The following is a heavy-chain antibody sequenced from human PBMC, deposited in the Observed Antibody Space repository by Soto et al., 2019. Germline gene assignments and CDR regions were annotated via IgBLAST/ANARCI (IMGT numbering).Heavy chain of an antibody. Sequence: SETLSLTCTVSGASVSDGYWSWIRQPPGKGLEWIGFMYFGGSFNYNPSLTSRVTLSVETSKNQFSMRVTSVTAADTAVYYCARSYYDSTGFAVDPRAQRTPVTVSS. CDR2: MYFGGSF. V-gene: IGHV4-59*02. D-gene: IGHD3-22*01. J-gene: IGHJ5*02. CDR1: GASVSDGY. CDR3: ARSYYDSTGFAVDP.